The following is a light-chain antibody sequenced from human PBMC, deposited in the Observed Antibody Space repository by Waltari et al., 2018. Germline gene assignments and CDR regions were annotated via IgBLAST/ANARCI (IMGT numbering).Light chain of an antibody. J-gene: IGLJ3*02. CDR3: SSYAGGSTLGV. Sequence: QSALTQPPSASGSPGQSVTISCTGTSSDVGGYEYVSWYQHHPGKAPKLMIYEVSKRPSGVPDRFSGSKSGTPASLTVSGLQAEDEGDYYCSSYAGGSTLGVFGGGTKLTVL. CDR1: SSDVGGYEY. V-gene: IGLV2-8*01. CDR2: EVS.